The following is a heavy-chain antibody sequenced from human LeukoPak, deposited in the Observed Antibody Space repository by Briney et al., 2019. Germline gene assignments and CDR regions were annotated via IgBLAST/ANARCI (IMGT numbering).Heavy chain of an antibody. V-gene: IGHV5-51*01. CDR2: IYPADSDT. CDR3: ARVVPAASPPYYYYYMDV. CDR1: GYSFTRYW. Sequence: GESLKISCKGSGYSFTRYWIGWVRQMPGKGLEWMGIIYPADSDTRYSPSFRGQVTISADKSVSTAYLQWSSLKASDTAMYYCARVVPAASPPYYYYYMDVWGKGTTVTVPS. D-gene: IGHD2-2*01. J-gene: IGHJ6*03.